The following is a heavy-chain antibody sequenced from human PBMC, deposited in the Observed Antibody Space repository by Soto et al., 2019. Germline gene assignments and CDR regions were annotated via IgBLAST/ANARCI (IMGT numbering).Heavy chain of an antibody. CDR2: IYPGDSDT. Sequence: GESLKISCKGSGYSFTSYWIGWVRQMPGKGLEWMGIIYPGDSDTRYSPSFQGQVTISADKSISTAYLQWSSLKASDTAMYYCARANYYDFWSGYYTGALYYYGMDVWGQGTTVTV. J-gene: IGHJ6*02. CDR1: GYSFTSYW. V-gene: IGHV5-51*01. D-gene: IGHD3-3*01. CDR3: ARANYYDFWSGYYTGALYYYGMDV.